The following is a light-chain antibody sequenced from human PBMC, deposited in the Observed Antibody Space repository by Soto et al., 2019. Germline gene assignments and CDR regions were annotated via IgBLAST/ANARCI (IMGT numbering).Light chain of an antibody. CDR2: GPS. CDR1: DILSPHS. CDR3: QQYGIQPRT. Sequence: IVWTQPPGTLSVSTGETATLSSRPSDILSPHSIAWYQQKPGQAPRLLIYGPSGRDTGIPDRISGSGSGTDFTLTLCGLEPEDFAVYYCQQYGIQPRTFGRGTKVDI. J-gene: IGKJ4*02. V-gene: IGKV3-20*01.